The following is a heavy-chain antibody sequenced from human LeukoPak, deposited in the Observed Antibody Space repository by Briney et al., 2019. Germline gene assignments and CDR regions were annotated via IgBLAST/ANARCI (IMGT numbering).Heavy chain of an antibody. Sequence: SETLSLTCTVSGGSISSYYWSWIRQPPGKGLEWIGYIYYSGSTNYNPSLKSRVTISVDTSKNQFSLKLRSVTAADTAVYYCARVTGYMIEDYFDYWGQGILVPVSS. CDR3: ARVTGYMIEDYFDY. J-gene: IGHJ4*02. V-gene: IGHV4-59*01. D-gene: IGHD3-9*01. CDR2: IYYSGST. CDR1: GGSISSYY.